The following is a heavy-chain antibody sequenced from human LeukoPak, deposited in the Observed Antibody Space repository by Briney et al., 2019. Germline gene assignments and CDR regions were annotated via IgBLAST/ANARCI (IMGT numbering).Heavy chain of an antibody. Sequence: SETLSLTCPVSGGSLHGFYWGWIRQPPGKGLECIGYIHSSEGTAHNASLKSRLTISLDTSKNQFSLTLSSVTGTDTAVYYCARHVYGEGMVVWGKGTTVTVSS. CDR2: IHSSEGT. CDR1: GGSLHGFY. V-gene: IGHV4-59*08. D-gene: IGHD4-17*01. CDR3: ARHVYGEGMVV. J-gene: IGHJ6*04.